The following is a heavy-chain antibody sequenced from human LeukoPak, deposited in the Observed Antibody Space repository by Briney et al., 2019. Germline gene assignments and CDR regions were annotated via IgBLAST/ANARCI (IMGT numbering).Heavy chain of an antibody. D-gene: IGHD6-13*01. CDR1: GFTFSDYW. V-gene: IGHV3-7*01. Sequence: GGSLRLSCAASGFTFSDYWMTRVRQAPGKGLERLATIKKDGSEKYYVDSVKGRFTISRDNAKNSLDLQMNSLRAEDTAVYYCARGAWYGISWGQGTLVTVSS. CDR2: IKKDGSEK. CDR3: ARGAWYGIS. J-gene: IGHJ5*02.